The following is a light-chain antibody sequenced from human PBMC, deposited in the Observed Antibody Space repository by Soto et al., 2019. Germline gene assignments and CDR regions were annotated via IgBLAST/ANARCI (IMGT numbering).Light chain of an antibody. J-gene: IGKJ1*01. V-gene: IGKV1-17*03. CDR2: GAS. CDR3: QQAHSLPRT. Sequence: DIQMTQSPSAMSASVGDRVTITCRASQGIGNYLAWFQQKPGKVPKRLIYGASSLQSGVPSRFSGSGSGTEFTFTISSLQPEDFATYYCQQAHSLPRTFGQGTKVEIK. CDR1: QGIGNY.